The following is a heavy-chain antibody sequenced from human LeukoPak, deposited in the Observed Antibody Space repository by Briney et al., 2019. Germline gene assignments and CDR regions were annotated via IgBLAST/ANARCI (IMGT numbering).Heavy chain of an antibody. J-gene: IGHJ4*02. Sequence: ASVKVSCKASGYTFTSYGISWVRQAPRQGLEWMGWISAYNGNTNYAQKLQGRVTMTTDTSTSTAYMELRSLRSDDTAVYYCARVRINCSGGSCYSCDYWGQGTLVTVSS. CDR2: ISAYNGNT. CDR3: ARVRINCSGGSCYSCDY. D-gene: IGHD2-15*01. V-gene: IGHV1-18*01. CDR1: GYTFTSYG.